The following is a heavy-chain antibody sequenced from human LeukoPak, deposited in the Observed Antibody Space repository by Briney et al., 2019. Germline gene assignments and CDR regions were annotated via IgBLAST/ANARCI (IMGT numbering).Heavy chain of an antibody. Sequence: GGSLRLSCAASGFTFTSYWMHWVRQPPGKGLVWVSRVDHGGSGTAYADSVTGRFTISRDNAKNTVYLQMNSLRAEDTAVYYCATDLGWGQGTLVTVSP. D-gene: IGHD4-17*01. CDR1: GFTFTSYW. CDR3: ATDLG. J-gene: IGHJ4*02. V-gene: IGHV3-74*01. CDR2: VDHGGSGT.